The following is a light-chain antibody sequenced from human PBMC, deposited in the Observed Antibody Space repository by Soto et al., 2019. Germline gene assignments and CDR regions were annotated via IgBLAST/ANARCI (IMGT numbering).Light chain of an antibody. J-gene: IGKJ5*01. CDR2: DAS. V-gene: IGKV1-5*01. CDR3: QQYNSYSPIT. Sequence: DIQMTQSPSTLSGSVGDRVTITCRASQTISSWLAWYQQKPGKAPKLLIYDASTLQSGVPSRFSGSGSGTEFTLIISSLQPDDFATYYCQQYNSYSPITFGQGTRLEI. CDR1: QTISSW.